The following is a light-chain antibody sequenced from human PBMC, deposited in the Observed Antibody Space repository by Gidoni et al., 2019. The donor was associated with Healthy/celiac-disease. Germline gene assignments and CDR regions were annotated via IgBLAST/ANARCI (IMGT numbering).Light chain of an antibody. V-gene: IGKV1-39*01. Sequence: DIQMTQSPSSLSASVGDRVTITCRASQSISSYLNWYQQKPGKAPKLLIYAASSLQSGVPSRFSGSGSGTDFTLTISSLQPEDFATYYCQQSYSTLIFTFXPXTKVEIK. CDR3: QQSYSTLIFT. CDR2: AAS. CDR1: QSISSY. J-gene: IGKJ3*01.